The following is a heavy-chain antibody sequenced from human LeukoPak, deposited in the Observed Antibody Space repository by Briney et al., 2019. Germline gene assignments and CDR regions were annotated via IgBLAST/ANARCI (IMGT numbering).Heavy chain of an antibody. J-gene: IGHJ4*02. CDR1: GGSISSSSYY. CDR3: ASSLTLWGGYPFDY. CDR2: IYYSGST. V-gene: IGHV4-39*01. D-gene: IGHD3-3*01. Sequence: SETLSLTCTVSGGSISSSSYYWGWIRQPPGKGLEWIGSIYYSGSTYYNPSLKSRVTISVDTSKNQFSLKLSSVTAADTAVYYCASSLTLWGGYPFDYWGQGTLVTVSS.